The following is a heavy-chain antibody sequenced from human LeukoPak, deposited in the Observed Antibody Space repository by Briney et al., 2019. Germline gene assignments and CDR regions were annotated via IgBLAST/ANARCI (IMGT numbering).Heavy chain of an antibody. CDR3: AKDFAGRGGFDY. D-gene: IGHD3-10*01. V-gene: IGHV3-23*01. CDR1: GFTFSSYS. J-gene: IGHJ4*02. Sequence: GGSLRLSCAASGFTFSSYSMNWVRQAPGKGLEWVSAISGSGGSTYYADSVKGRFTISRDNSKNTLYLQMNSLRAEDTAVYYCAKDFAGRGGFDYWGQGTLVTVSS. CDR2: ISGSGGST.